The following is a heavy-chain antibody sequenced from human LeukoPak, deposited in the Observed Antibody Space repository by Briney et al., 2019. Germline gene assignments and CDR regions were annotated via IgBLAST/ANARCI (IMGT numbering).Heavy chain of an antibody. J-gene: IGHJ4*02. D-gene: IGHD3-10*01. CDR1: GFTFSSYA. CDR3: ARGNLWFGELVY. CDR2: ISSSPSYI. Sequence: GGSLRLSCAASGFTFSSYAMSWVRQAPGKGLEWVSSISSSPSYIYYADSVQGRITISRDNAKNSLYLQMNSLRAEDTAVYYCARGNLWFGELVYWGQGTLVTVSS. V-gene: IGHV3-21*01.